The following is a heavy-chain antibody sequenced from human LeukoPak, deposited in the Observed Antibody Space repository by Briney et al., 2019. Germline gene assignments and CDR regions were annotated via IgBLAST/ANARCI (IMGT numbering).Heavy chain of an antibody. V-gene: IGHV1-69*05. CDR3: ARSTSHCSSTSCYGFWFDP. J-gene: IGHJ5*02. Sequence: GSSVKVSCKASGGTFSSYAISGVRQAPGQGLEWMGGIFPIFGTANYAQKFQGRVTITTDESTSTAYMELSSLRSEDTAVYYCARSTSHCSSTSCYGFWFDPWGQGTLVTVSS. CDR2: IFPIFGTA. CDR1: GGTFSSYA. D-gene: IGHD2-2*01.